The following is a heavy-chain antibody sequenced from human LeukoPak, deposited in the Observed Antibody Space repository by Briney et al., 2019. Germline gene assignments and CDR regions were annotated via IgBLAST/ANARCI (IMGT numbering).Heavy chain of an antibody. V-gene: IGHV3-53*01. CDR3: ARGHFDGAVGCFDY. D-gene: IGHD4-23*01. CDR2: IYSGGNT. Sequence: GGSLRLSCAASELXVSSTYINWVRQAPGKGLEWVSVIYSGGNTYYADSVKGRFTISRDNSKNTVHLQMNSLRAEDTALYYCARGHFDGAVGCFDYWGQGTLVTVSS. J-gene: IGHJ4*02. CDR1: ELXVSSTY.